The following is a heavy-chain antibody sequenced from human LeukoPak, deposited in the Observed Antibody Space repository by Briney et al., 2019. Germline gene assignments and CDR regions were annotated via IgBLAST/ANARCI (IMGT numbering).Heavy chain of an antibody. Sequence: GGSLRLSCAASAFTVSTKYMNWVRQAPGKGLEWVSILYSGSDTYYANSVKGRFTISGDSSKNILFLQMNDLRAEDTAVYYCARVGDHFHWYLDLWGRGTLVTVSS. CDR2: LYSGSDT. J-gene: IGHJ2*01. CDR1: AFTVSTKY. V-gene: IGHV3-53*01. D-gene: IGHD3-10*01. CDR3: ARVGDHFHWYLDL.